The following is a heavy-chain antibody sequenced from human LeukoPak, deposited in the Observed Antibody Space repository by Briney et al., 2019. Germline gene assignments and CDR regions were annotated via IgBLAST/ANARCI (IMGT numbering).Heavy chain of an antibody. CDR2: IYHSGST. V-gene: IGHV4-38-2*02. D-gene: IGHD2-2*02. CDR3: ARGKVVPAAIYYMDV. J-gene: IGHJ6*03. CDR1: GYSISSGYY. Sequence: PSETLSLTCTVSGYSISSGYYWGWIRQPPGKGLEWIGSIYHSGSTYYNPSLKSRVTISVDTSKNQFSLKLSSVTAADTAVYYCARGKVVPAAIYYMDVWGKGTTVTISS.